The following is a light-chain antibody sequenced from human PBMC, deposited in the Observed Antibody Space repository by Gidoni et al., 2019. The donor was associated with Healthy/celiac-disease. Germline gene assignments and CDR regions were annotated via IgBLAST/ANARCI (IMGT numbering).Light chain of an antibody. CDR2: GAS. CDR1: QSVSSN. CDR3: QQYNNWPWT. V-gene: IGKV3-15*01. J-gene: IGKJ1*01. Sequence: EIVMTQSPATLSVSPGERATPSCRASQSVSSNLAWYQQKPGQAPRLLIYGASTRATGIPARVSGSGSGTEFTLTISSLQSEDFAVYYCQQYNNWPWTFGQGTKVEIK.